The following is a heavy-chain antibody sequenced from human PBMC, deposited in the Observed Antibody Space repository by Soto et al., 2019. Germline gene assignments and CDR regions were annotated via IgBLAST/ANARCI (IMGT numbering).Heavy chain of an antibody. Sequence: QPQMQESGPGLVKPSETLSLTCTVSGGSISSSSYYWGWIRQPPGKGLEWIGSIYYSESTYYNPSLKSRVTISVDTSKNQFYLKLSSVAAADTAVYYCARSSYSSGWYYYYTDVWGKGTTVTVSS. CDR3: ARSSYSSGWYYYYTDV. CDR2: IYYSEST. V-gene: IGHV4-39*01. D-gene: IGHD6-19*01. J-gene: IGHJ6*03. CDR1: GGSISSSSYY.